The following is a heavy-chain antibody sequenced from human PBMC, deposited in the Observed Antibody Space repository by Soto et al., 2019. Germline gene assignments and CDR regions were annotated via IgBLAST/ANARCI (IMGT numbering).Heavy chain of an antibody. J-gene: IGHJ4*02. CDR1: GYTFTSYA. Sequence: ASVKVSCKASGYTFTSYAMHGVRQAPGQRLEWMGWINAGNGNTKYSQKFQGRVTITRDTSASTAYMELSSLRSEDTAVYYCARCVGSLCGFDYWGQRILVTVSS. V-gene: IGHV1-3*01. CDR2: INAGNGNT. CDR3: ARCVGSLCGFDY. D-gene: IGHD3-10*01.